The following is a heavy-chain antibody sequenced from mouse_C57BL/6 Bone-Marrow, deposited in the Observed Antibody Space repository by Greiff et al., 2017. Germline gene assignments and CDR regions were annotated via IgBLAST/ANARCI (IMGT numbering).Heavy chain of an antibody. CDR2: IDPEDGDT. Sequence: VHVKQSGAELVRPGASVKLSCTASGFNIKDYYMHWVKQRPEQGLEWIGRIDPEDGDTEYAPKFQGKATMTADTSSNTAYLQLSSLTSEDTAVYYCTTRTPSYAMDYWGQGTSVTVSS. J-gene: IGHJ4*01. CDR1: GFNIKDYY. CDR3: TTRTPSYAMDY. V-gene: IGHV14-1*01.